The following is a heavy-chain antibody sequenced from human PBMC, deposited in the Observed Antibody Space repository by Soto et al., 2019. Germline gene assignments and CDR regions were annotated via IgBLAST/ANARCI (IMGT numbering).Heavy chain of an antibody. V-gene: IGHV2-5*02. Sequence: QITLKESGPTLVKPTQTLTLTCTFSGFSLSTSGVGVGWIRQPPGKALEWLALIYWDDNKRYSPSLKSRLTITKETSKNQVVPTMTNMDPVDTAPYYCAQRGRVVLTATPVFDPWGQGILVTVSS. CDR1: GFSLSTSGVG. CDR2: IYWDDNK. D-gene: IGHD2-21*02. CDR3: AQRGRVVLTATPVFDP. J-gene: IGHJ5*02.